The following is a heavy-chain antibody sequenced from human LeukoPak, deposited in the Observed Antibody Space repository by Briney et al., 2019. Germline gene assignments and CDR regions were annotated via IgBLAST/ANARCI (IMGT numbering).Heavy chain of an antibody. CDR3: ARAPSRESHAFDI. J-gene: IGHJ3*02. Sequence: SETLSLTCTVSGGSISSGGYYWSWIRQPPGKGLEWIGYIYHSGSTYYNPSLKSRVTISVDRSKNQFSLKLSSVTAADTAVYYCARAPSRESHAFDIWGQGTMVTVSS. D-gene: IGHD3-10*01. V-gene: IGHV4-30-2*01. CDR1: GGSISSGGYY. CDR2: IYHSGST.